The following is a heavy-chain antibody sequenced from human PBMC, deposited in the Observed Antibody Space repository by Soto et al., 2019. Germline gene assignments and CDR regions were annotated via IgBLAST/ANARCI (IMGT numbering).Heavy chain of an antibody. J-gene: IGHJ4*02. D-gene: IGHD6-19*01. V-gene: IGHV3-23*01. Sequence: GESLKISCAASGFTFSSYAMSWVRQAPGKGLEWVSAISGSGGSTYYADSVKGRFTISRDNSKNTLYLQMNSLRAEDTAVYYCAKGHSIAVAGTLHYWGQGTLVTVSS. CDR3: AKGHSIAVAGTLHY. CDR2: ISGSGGST. CDR1: GFTFSSYA.